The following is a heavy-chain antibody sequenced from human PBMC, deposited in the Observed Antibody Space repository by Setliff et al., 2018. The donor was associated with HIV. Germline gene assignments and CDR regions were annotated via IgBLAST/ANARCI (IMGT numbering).Heavy chain of an antibody. CDR1: GYSFTNHY. V-gene: IGHV1-46*01. D-gene: IGHD5-12*01. CDR2: INPTGGST. CDR3: ASAGAWQRNALDI. Sequence: SVKVSCKPSGYSFTNHYMHWVRQAPGQGLEWMGVINPTGGSTRNTQKFQGRVAMARDTSTSTVYMELSSLRSEDTAVYYCASAGAWQRNALDIWGQGTMVTVSS. J-gene: IGHJ3*02.